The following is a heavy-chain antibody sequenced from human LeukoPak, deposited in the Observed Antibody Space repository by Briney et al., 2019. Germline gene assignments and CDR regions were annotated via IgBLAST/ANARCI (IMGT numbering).Heavy chain of an antibody. V-gene: IGHV3-9*01. CDR2: ISWNSGSI. CDR3: AKDHYYDSSGYLYVDYYFDY. D-gene: IGHD3-22*01. J-gene: IGHJ4*02. CDR1: GFTFDDYA. Sequence: GGSLRLSCAASGFTFDDYAMHWVRQAPGKGLEWVSGISWNSGSIGYADSVKGRFTISRDNAKNSLYLQMNSLRAEDTALYYCAKDHYYDSSGYLYVDYYFDYWGQGTLVTVSS.